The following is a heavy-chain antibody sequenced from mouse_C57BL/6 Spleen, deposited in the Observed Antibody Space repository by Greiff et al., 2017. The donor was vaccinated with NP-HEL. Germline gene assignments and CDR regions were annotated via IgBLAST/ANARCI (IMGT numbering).Heavy chain of an antibody. CDR1: GYTFTSYW. J-gene: IGHJ4*01. Sequence: QVQLKQSGAELVKPGASVKMSCKASGYTFTSYWITWVKQRPGQGLEWIGDIYPGSGSTNYNEKFKSKATLTVDTSSSTAYMQLSSLTSEDSAVYYCARYYYGSSYGYAMDYWGQGTSVTVSS. D-gene: IGHD1-1*01. CDR3: ARYYYGSSYGYAMDY. V-gene: IGHV1-55*01. CDR2: IYPGSGST.